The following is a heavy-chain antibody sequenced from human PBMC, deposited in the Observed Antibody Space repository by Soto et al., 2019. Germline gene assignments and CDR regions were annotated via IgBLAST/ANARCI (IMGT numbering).Heavy chain of an antibody. Sequence: QVQLVESGGGVIQPGRSLRLSCAASGFTFSSYALHWVRQAPGKGLEWVAVISYDGSDKYYADSVKGRFTISRDNSKNTLYLQMNSLRAEDTAMYYCAKDHPGSGTFYHTLRGLDVWGQGTTVTVSS. D-gene: IGHD3-10*01. V-gene: IGHV3-30*18. CDR2: ISYDGSDK. J-gene: IGHJ6*02. CDR3: AKDHPGSGTFYHTLRGLDV. CDR1: GFTFSSYA.